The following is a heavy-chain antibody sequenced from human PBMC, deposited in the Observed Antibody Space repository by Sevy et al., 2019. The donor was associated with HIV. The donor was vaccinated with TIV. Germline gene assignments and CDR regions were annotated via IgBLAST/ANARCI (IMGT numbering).Heavy chain of an antibody. CDR2: IYYSRST. D-gene: IGHD3-10*01. CDR1: GGSISSYY. CDR3: ARETAKYYYGSGSYYNVFDY. V-gene: IGHV4-59*01. J-gene: IGHJ4*02. Sequence: SEALSLTCTVSGGSISSYYWSRIRQPPGKGLEWIGYIYYSRSTNYNPSLKSRVTISVDTSKNQFSLKLISVTAADTAVYYCARETAKYYYGSGSYYNVFDYWGQGTLVTVSS.